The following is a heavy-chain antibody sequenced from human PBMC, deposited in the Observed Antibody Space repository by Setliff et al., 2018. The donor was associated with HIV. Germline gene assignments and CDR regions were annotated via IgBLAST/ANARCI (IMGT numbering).Heavy chain of an antibody. CDR1: GYTFTSYG. J-gene: IGHJ4*02. D-gene: IGHD3-9*01. CDR3: AGFNIVRYFDWSPKYYFDY. V-gene: IGHV1-18*01. Sequence: ASVKVSCKASGYTFTSYGISWVRQAPGQGLEWMGWISAYNGNTNYAQKLQGRVTMTTDTSTSTAYMELRSLRSDDTAVYYCAGFNIVRYFDWSPKYYFDYWGQGTLVTVSS. CDR2: ISAYNGNT.